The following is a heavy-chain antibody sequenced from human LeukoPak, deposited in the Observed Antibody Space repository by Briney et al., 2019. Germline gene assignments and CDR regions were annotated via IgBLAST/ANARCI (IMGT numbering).Heavy chain of an antibody. Sequence: GGSLRLSCTASGLTVSTHYMAWVRQPPGKGLECVSIIYSGGTYYADSVKGRFTISRDNSKNTLHLQMNSLRAEDTAVYYCAKDYSYYGFDYWGQGTLVTVSS. CDR2: IYSGGT. CDR1: GLTVSTHY. D-gene: IGHD4-11*01. J-gene: IGHJ4*02. V-gene: IGHV3-66*01. CDR3: AKDYSYYGFDY.